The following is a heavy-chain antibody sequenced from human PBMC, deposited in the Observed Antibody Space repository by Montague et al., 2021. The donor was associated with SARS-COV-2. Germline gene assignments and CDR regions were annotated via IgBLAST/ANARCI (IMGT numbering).Heavy chain of an antibody. CDR2: IYYSGST. J-gene: IGHJ4*02. V-gene: IGHV4-39*01. CDR1: GGSISSSSYY. D-gene: IGHD5-18*01. Sequence: SETLSLTCTVSGGSISSSSYYWGWIRQPPGKGLEWIGSIYYSGSTYYNPSLKSRVTISVDTSKNQFSLKLSSVTAADTAVYYCARHPPWIQLWFPVFDYWGQGTLVTVSS. CDR3: ARHPPWIQLWFPVFDY.